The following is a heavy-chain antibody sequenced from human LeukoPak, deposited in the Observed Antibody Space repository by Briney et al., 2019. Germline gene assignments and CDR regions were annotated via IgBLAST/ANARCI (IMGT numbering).Heavy chain of an antibody. Sequence: SETLSLTCTVSGGSISSSSYYWGWIRQPPGKGLEWIGSIYYSGSTYYNPSLKSRVTISVDTSKNQFSLKLSSVTAADTAVYYCAREGGYSYDYWGQGTLVTVSS. D-gene: IGHD5-18*01. J-gene: IGHJ4*02. CDR1: GGSISSSSYY. V-gene: IGHV4-39*07. CDR3: AREGGYSYDY. CDR2: IYYSGST.